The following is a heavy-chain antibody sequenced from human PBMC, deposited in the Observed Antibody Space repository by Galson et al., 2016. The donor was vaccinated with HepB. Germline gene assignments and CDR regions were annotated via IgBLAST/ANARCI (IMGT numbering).Heavy chain of an antibody. CDR1: GFTFSTYA. J-gene: IGHJ4*02. CDR3: AKEHSGYFDY. CDR2: ISDSGGST. V-gene: IGHV3-23*01. D-gene: IGHD6-19*01. Sequence: SLRLSCAASGFTFSTYALNWVRQAPGKGLEWVSAISDSGGSTYYADSVKGRFTISRDKSKNTLYLQMNSLRAKDTAVYYCAKEHSGYFDYWGQGTLVTVSS.